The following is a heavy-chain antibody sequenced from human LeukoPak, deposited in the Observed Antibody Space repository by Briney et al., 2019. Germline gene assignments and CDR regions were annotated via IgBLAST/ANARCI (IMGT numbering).Heavy chain of an antibody. CDR3: ARDPHYYYDSSGYNWFDP. J-gene: IGHJ5*02. CDR1: GGTFSSYA. V-gene: IGHV1-69*05. CDR2: IIPIFGTA. Sequence: SVKVSCKASGGTFSSYAISWVRQAPGQGLEWMGGIIPIFGTANYAQKFQGRVTITTDEPTSTAYMELSSLRSEDTAVYYCARDPHYYYDSSGYNWFDPWGQGTLVTVSS. D-gene: IGHD3-22*01.